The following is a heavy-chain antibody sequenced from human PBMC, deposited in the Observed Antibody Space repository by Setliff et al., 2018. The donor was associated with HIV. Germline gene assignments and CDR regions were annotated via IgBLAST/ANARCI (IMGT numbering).Heavy chain of an antibody. J-gene: IGHJ1*01. Sequence: SETLSLTCTVSGESISGSSYSWGWIRQPPGKGPAWIGSINYSGSARYNPSLKSRVAISVDMSKNQFSLTLSSVTAADTATYYCAARGIVEVTISMPDEYFVHWGHGTLVTVSS. D-gene: IGHD2-15*01. CDR1: GESISGSSYS. V-gene: IGHV4-39*01. CDR3: AARGIVEVTISMPDEYFVH. CDR2: INYSGSA.